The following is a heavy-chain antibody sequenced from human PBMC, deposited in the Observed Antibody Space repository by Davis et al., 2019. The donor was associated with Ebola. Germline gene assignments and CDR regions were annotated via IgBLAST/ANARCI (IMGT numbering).Heavy chain of an antibody. V-gene: IGHV3-23*01. J-gene: IGHJ6*02. CDR3: AKDSTPREIEVVINYYYYGMDV. Sequence: PGGSLRLSCAASGFTFSSYAMSWVRQAPGKGLEWVSAISGSGGSTYYADSVKGRFTISRDNSKNTLYLQMNSLRAEDTAVYYCAKDSTPREIEVVINYYYYGMDVWGQGTTVTVSS. CDR2: ISGSGGST. CDR1: GFTFSSYA. D-gene: IGHD3-22*01.